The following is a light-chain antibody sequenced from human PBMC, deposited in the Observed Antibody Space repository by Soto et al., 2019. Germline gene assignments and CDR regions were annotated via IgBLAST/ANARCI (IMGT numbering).Light chain of an antibody. CDR2: EVN. Sequence: QSVLTQPPSASGSPGQSVAISCTGTSSDVGGYNYVSWYQQHPGKAPKLMISEVNKRPSGVPYRFSGSKSGNTASLTVSGLQAEDEAEYYCSSYAGSSNVFGTGTKVTVL. V-gene: IGLV2-8*01. J-gene: IGLJ1*01. CDR1: SSDVGGYNY. CDR3: SSYAGSSNV.